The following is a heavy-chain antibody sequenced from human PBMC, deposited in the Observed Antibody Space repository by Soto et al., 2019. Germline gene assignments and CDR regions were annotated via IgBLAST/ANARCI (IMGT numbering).Heavy chain of an antibody. V-gene: IGHV3-21*01. CDR2: ISSSSSYI. Sequence: GGSLRLSCAASGFTFSSYSMNWVRQAPGKGLEWVSSISSSSSYIYYADSVKGRFTISRDNAKNSLYLQMNSLRAEDTAVYYCASSQGKSAQRITMVRGVPWFDPWGQGTLVTVSS. J-gene: IGHJ5*02. D-gene: IGHD3-10*01. CDR3: ASSQGKSAQRITMVRGVPWFDP. CDR1: GFTFSSYS.